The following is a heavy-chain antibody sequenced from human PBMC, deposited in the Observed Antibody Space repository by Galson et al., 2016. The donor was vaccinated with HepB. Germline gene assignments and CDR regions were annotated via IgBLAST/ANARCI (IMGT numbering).Heavy chain of an antibody. Sequence: SLRLSCAASKFAFSNYHMHWVRQTPGKGLEWVAIITYDGRNTHYADSVKGRFTISRDNSNNTVYLQMNSLRPDDTAVYYCAKDDYCIGLSCQRSNYYAMDVWGQGTTVIVSS. J-gene: IGHJ6*02. CDR3: AKDDYCIGLSCQRSNYYAMDV. V-gene: IGHV3-30*04. D-gene: IGHD2-15*01. CDR1: KFAFSNYH. CDR2: ITYDGRNT.